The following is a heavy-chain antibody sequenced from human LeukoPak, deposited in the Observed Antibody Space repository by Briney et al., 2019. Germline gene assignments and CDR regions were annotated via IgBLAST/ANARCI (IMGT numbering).Heavy chain of an antibody. CDR1: GFTFSSYS. Sequence: GGSLRLSCAASGFTFSSYSMNWVRQAPGKGLEWVAAISTTSGNIYYADSVKGRFTISRDNAKNSLYLQMNSLRAEDTAVYYCARGELYDILTGYYNANYYYYYMDVWGKGTTVTISS. D-gene: IGHD3-9*01. V-gene: IGHV3-21*01. CDR3: ARGELYDILTGYYNANYYYYYMDV. J-gene: IGHJ6*03. CDR2: ISTTSGNI.